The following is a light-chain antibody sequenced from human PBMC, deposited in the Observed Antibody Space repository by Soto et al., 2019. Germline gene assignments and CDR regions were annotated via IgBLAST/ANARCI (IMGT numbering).Light chain of an antibody. CDR1: TNAFGRYNR. Sequence: QSALTQPPSVSGSXXXSVTXXCTGSTNAFGRYNRVSWYQQSPGTAPKLIIYEVNNRPSGVPDRFSGSKSGNTASLTISGLQTEDEADYYCSSFTTATTWVFGGGTKLTVL. CDR2: EVN. V-gene: IGLV2-18*02. J-gene: IGLJ3*02. CDR3: SSFTTATTWV.